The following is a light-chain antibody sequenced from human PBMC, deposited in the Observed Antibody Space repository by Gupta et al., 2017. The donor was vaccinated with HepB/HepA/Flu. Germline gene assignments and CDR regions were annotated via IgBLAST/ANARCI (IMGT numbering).Light chain of an antibody. CDR3: QQYDIWPRT. CDR1: QSVSSN. V-gene: IGKV3-15*01. CDR2: GAS. Sequence: EMGMTQSPATLFVSPGERATLSCRASQSVSSNLAWYQQKPGQAPRLLIYGASTRATDIPARFSGSGSGTEFTLTISSLQSEEFAIYYCQQYDIWPRTFGQGTKVEIK. J-gene: IGKJ1*01.